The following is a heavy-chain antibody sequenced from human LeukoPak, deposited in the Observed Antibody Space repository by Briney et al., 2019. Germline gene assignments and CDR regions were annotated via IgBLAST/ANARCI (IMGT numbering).Heavy chain of an antibody. V-gene: IGHV3-53*04. CDR1: GFSVSRNY. Sequence: GGSHRLSCAPSGFSVSRNYMSWVRQAPGKGLEWVALIYTDGKTYYAGSVNGRFTISRHNSNNTLCLQMNSLREEDTAVYFCARDAGGDSSGFVDVWG. D-gene: IGHD6-6*01. J-gene: IGHJ6*02. CDR2: IYTDGKT. CDR3: ARDAGGDSSGFVDV.